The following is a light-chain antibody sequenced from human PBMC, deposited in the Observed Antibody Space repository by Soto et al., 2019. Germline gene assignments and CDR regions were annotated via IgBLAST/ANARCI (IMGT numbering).Light chain of an antibody. CDR3: QQYNYEWT. V-gene: IGKV1-8*01. J-gene: IGKJ1*01. CDR2: EAS. Sequence: AIRMTQSPSSLSASTGDRVTITCRASQGISSWLAWYQQKPGKAPKLLIHEASILQGGVSSRFSGSGSGTEFTLTISNLQPDDFATYYCQQYNYEWTFGQGTKVE. CDR1: QGISSW.